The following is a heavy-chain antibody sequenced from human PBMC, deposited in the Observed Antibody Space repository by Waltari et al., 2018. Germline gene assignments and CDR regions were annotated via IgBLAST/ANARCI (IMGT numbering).Heavy chain of an antibody. D-gene: IGHD6-19*01. V-gene: IGHV3-7*03. Sequence: EVRLVESGGRLVQPGGTLRLSCAGSGFTFSKNWMAWVRQAPGKGLEWVAIIKGDGSERHYVDSVKGRFTISRDNPKNSQYLQMNSLRADDTAVYYCARGSGWVFDYWGQGTVVTVSS. J-gene: IGHJ4*02. CDR1: GFTFSKNW. CDR3: ARGSGWVFDY. CDR2: IKGDGSER.